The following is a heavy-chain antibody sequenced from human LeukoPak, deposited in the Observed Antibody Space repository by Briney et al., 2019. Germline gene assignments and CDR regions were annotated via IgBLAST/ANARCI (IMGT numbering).Heavy chain of an antibody. CDR3: ATLGLLRGAGFNLATHFDY. J-gene: IGHJ4*02. D-gene: IGHD1-26*01. Sequence: PSETLSLTCTVSRVSISNNYFYWAWIRQPPGKGLELIGYVHYTGSTFYNSSLKSRVTISADTSQNQFSLSLTSVTAADTAVYYCATLGLLRGAGFNLATHFDYWGQGTLVAVSS. CDR1: RVSISNNYFY. V-gene: IGHV4-39*01. CDR2: VHYTGST.